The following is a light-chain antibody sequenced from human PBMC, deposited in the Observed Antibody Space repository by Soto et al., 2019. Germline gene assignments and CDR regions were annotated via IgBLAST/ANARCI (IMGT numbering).Light chain of an antibody. Sequence: IQLTQSPSSLSAPVGDRVTITCRASQGITSYLAWYQQRPGKAPGLLIYSASTLQSGVPSRFSGSGYGTDFSLTISNLQPEDFATYYCQQLYSHPLTFGGGPKVDIK. CDR2: SAS. J-gene: IGKJ4*01. CDR1: QGITSY. V-gene: IGKV1-9*01. CDR3: QQLYSHPLT.